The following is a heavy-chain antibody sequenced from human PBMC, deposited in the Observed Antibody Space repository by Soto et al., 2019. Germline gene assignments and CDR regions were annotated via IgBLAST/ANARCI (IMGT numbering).Heavy chain of an antibody. CDR3: ARDGARSGILDAFDI. J-gene: IGHJ3*02. CDR1: GYTFTGYY. D-gene: IGHD1-26*01. CDR2: INPNNGGT. Sequence: ASVKVSCKASGYTFTGYYMHWARQAPGQGLEWMGWINPNNGGTNYAQKFQGWVTMTRDTSISTAYMELSRLRSDDTAVYYCARDGARSGILDAFDIWGQGTMVTVSS. V-gene: IGHV1-2*04.